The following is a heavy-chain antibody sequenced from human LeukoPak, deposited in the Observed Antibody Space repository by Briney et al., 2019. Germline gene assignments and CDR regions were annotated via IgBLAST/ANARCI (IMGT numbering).Heavy chain of an antibody. CDR2: MNPNSGNT. CDR3: ARDRVGVGGNGWEN. V-gene: IGHV1-8*01. J-gene: IGHJ4*02. CDR1: GYTFSSYD. D-gene: IGHD6-19*01. Sequence: GASVKVSCKASGYTFSSYDINWVRQATGQGLEWMGWMNPNSGNTGYVQKFQGRVIMTRDTSISTAYKELSSLTSEDTAVYFCARDRVGVGGNGWENWGQGTLVTVSS.